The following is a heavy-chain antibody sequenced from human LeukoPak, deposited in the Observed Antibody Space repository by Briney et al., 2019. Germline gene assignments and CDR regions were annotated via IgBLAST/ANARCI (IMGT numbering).Heavy chain of an antibody. CDR1: GFTFSNYW. V-gene: IGHV3-74*01. CDR3: AREHSGYDFPGRDYYYMDV. D-gene: IGHD5-12*01. CDR2: INDDGSAT. J-gene: IGHJ6*03. Sequence: GGSLRLSCAASGFTFSNYWMHWVRQVPGKGLVWVSRINDDGSATFYADSVKGRFTISRDNAKNSLYLQMNSLRAEDTAVYYCAREHSGYDFPGRDYYYMDVWGKGTTVTVSS.